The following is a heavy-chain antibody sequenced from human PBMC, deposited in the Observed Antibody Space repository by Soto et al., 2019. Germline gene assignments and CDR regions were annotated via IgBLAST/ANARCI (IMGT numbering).Heavy chain of an antibody. Sequence: SETLSLSCTVSGGSISSSSYYWGWIRQPPGKGLEWIGSIYYSGSTYYNPSLKSRVTISVDTSKNQFSLKLSSVTAADTAVYYCARRCGDYDPAFDYWGQGTLVTVSS. J-gene: IGHJ4*02. V-gene: IGHV4-39*01. CDR2: IYYSGST. CDR1: GGSISSSSYY. CDR3: ARRCGDYDPAFDY. D-gene: IGHD4-17*01.